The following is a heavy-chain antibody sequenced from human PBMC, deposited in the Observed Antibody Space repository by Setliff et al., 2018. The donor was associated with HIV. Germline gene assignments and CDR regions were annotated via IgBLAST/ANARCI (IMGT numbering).Heavy chain of an antibody. J-gene: IGHJ3*02. V-gene: IGHV3-21*04. CDR2: ISSSSSYI. CDR3: ARARLNYGVELLDAFDI. D-gene: IGHD4-17*01. Sequence: GGSLRLSCAASGFTFSNYYMNWVRQAPGKGLECVSSISSSSSYIYYADSARGRFTISRDNSKNTLYLQMNSLRAEDTAVYYCARARLNYGVELLDAFDIWGQGTMVTVSS. CDR1: GFTFSNYY.